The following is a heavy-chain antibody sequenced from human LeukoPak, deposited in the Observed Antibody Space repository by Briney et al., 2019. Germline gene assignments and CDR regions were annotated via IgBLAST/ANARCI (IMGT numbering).Heavy chain of an antibody. J-gene: IGHJ4*02. CDR2: ISAYNGNT. Sequence: ASVKVSCKASGYSFTGYYIHWVRQAPGQGLEWMGWISAYNGNTNYAQKLQGRVTMTTDTSTSTAYMELRSLRSDDTAVYYCARGATGTTFYFDYWGQGTLVTVSS. CDR1: GYSFTGYY. CDR3: ARGATGTTFYFDY. V-gene: IGHV1-18*04. D-gene: IGHD1-7*01.